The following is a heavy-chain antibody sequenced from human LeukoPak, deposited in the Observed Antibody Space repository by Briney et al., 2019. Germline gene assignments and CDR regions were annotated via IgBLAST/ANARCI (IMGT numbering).Heavy chain of an antibody. Sequence: ASVKVSCKASGGTFSSYTINWVRQAPGQGLEWMGWISAYNGNTNYAQKLQGRVTMTTDTSASTAYMELRSLRSDDTAVYYCARAQYYDILTGYYSLIYWGQGTLVTVSS. D-gene: IGHD3-9*01. J-gene: IGHJ4*02. CDR2: ISAYNGNT. V-gene: IGHV1-18*01. CDR1: GGTFSSYT. CDR3: ARAQYYDILTGYYSLIY.